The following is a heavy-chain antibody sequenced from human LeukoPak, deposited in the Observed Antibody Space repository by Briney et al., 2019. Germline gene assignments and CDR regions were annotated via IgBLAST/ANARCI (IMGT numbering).Heavy chain of an antibody. CDR2: ISYDGSNK. CDR3: GRGGSYYYYGMDV. V-gene: IGHV3-30*19. J-gene: IGHJ6*02. Sequence: GGSLRLSCAASGFTFSSYGMHWVRQAPGKGLEWVAVISYDGSNKYYADSVKGRFTISRDNSKNTLYLQMNSLRAEDTAVYYCGRGGSYYYYGMDVWGQGTTVTVSS. CDR1: GFTFSSYG. D-gene: IGHD1-26*01.